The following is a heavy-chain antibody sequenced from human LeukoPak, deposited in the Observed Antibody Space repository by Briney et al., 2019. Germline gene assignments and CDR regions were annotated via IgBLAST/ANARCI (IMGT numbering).Heavy chain of an antibody. D-gene: IGHD1-14*01. CDR3: ARGVEPLAANTLAY. V-gene: IGHV3-53*01. CDR2: LYSDGNT. Sequence: GGSLRLSCAASGFTAITNDMTWGRHAPRKGVERVSVLYSDGNTKYADSVQGRFTISRDNSKNTLYLEMNSLSPDDTAVYYCARGVEPLAANTLAYWGQGTLVTVSS. J-gene: IGHJ4*02. CDR1: GFTAITND.